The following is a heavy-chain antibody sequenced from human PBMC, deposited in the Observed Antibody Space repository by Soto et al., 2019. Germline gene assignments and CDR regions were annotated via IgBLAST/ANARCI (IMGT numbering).Heavy chain of an antibody. D-gene: IGHD6-19*01. CDR3: ARAAVAGTSFDYYYMDV. J-gene: IGHJ6*03. V-gene: IGHV4-59*08. CDR1: GASISSHY. Sequence: SETLSLTCTVSGASISSHYWSWIRQAPGKGLEWIANINYNGNTNYNPSLKSRVTISVDTSKNQFSLTVISVTAADTAVYYCARAAVAGTSFDYYYMDVWGKGTTVTVSS. CDR2: INYNGNT.